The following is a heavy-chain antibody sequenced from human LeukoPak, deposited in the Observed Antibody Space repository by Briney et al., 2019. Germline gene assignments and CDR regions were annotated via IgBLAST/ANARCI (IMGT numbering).Heavy chain of an antibody. D-gene: IGHD3-3*01. CDR3: ASAYASYDFWSGYENFDF. CDR1: GIRFTTHW. V-gene: IGHV3-7*01. Sequence: GGSLRLSCAASGIRFTTHWMNWLRQAPGKGLEWVASIRQDGGEKKYVDSVKGRFTISRDLAQNSLFLQMNSLRAEDTAVYYCASAYASYDFWSGYENFDFWGQGTLVTVSS. CDR2: IRQDGGEK. J-gene: IGHJ4*02.